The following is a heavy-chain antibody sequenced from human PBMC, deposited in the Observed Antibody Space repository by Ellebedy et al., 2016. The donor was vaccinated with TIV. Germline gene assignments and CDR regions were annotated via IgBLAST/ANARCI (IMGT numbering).Heavy chain of an antibody. D-gene: IGHD1-14*01. V-gene: IGHV4-4*07. J-gene: IGHJ4*02. CDR2: IYTTGST. CDR1: GGSVRSYS. CDR3: ARPSHGGIIHY. Sequence: MPSETLSLTCAISGGSVRSYSWSWIRQSAGKRLEWIGRIYTTGSTYYNPSLRSRVTISVDTSKSQFSLRLNSVTAADTAVYFCARPSHGGIIHYWGQGSLVTVSS.